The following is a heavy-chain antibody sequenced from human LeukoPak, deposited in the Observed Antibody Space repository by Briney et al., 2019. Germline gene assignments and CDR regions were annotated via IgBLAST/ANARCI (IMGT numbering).Heavy chain of an antibody. CDR2: ISYDGSNK. Sequence: GGSLRLSCAASGFTFSSYAMHWVRQAPGKGLEWVAVISYDGSNKYYADSVKGRFTISRDNSKNTLYLQMNSLRAEDTAVYYCARDREWAYSSGWYGGFDYWGQGTLVTVSS. J-gene: IGHJ4*02. CDR1: GFTFSSYA. D-gene: IGHD6-19*01. CDR3: ARDREWAYSSGWYGGFDY. V-gene: IGHV3-30*04.